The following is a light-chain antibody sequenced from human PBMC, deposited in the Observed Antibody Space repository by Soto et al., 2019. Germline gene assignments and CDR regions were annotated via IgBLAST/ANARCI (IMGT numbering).Light chain of an antibody. CDR1: PAIANY. CDR2: GAS. CDR3: QQFNSYLWT. Sequence: DIQLTQSPSLLSASVGDRITITCRASPAIANYFAWYQQKPGEAPKLLIYGASTLQGGVPSRFSGSADGAEFTLTISNLQPEDIATYYCQQFNSYLWTIGQGTKVEIK. J-gene: IGKJ1*01. V-gene: IGKV1-9*01.